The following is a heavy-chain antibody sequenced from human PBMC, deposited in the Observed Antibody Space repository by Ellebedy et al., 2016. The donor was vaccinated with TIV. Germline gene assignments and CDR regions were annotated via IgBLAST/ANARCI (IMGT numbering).Heavy chain of an antibody. V-gene: IGHV3-7*03. Sequence: GESLKISCATSGFTFSTYWMAWVRQAPGKGLEWVANIKEDGIQTYYVGSVKGRFTISRDNAKNSLYLQMNSLRADDTAVYYCATDRGYFTFDYWGQGSLITVSS. CDR2: IKEDGIQT. CDR3: ATDRGYFTFDY. D-gene: IGHD3-9*01. J-gene: IGHJ4*02. CDR1: GFTFSTYW.